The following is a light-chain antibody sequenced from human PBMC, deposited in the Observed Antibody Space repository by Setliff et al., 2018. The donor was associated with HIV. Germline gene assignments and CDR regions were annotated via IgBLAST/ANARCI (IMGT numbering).Light chain of an antibody. V-gene: IGLV2-14*01. CDR1: NSDVGGNNY. CDR3: SSHTITSTRV. J-gene: IGLJ1*01. CDR2: EVS. Sequence: QSVLTQPASVSGSPGQSITISCTGTNSDVGGNNYVSWYQQYPGTAPKVTIYEVSFRPSGVSNRFSGSKSGNTASLTISGLQAEDEADYYCSSHTITSTRVFGTGTKVTVL.